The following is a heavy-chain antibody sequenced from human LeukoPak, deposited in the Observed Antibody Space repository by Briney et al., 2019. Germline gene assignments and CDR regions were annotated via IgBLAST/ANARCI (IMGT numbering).Heavy chain of an antibody. Sequence: ASVNVSCTASGGTFSSYAISWVRQAPGQGLEWMGGIIPIFGTANYAQKFQGRVTITADESTSTAYMELSSLRSEDTAVYYCANGYYDSSGYLPYYYYGMDVWGQGTTVTVSS. V-gene: IGHV1-69*13. CDR1: GGTFSSYA. J-gene: IGHJ6*02. CDR3: ANGYYDSSGYLPYYYYGMDV. CDR2: IIPIFGTA. D-gene: IGHD3-22*01.